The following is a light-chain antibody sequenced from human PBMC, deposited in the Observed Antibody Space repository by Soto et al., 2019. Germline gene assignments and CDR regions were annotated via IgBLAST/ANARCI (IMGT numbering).Light chain of an antibody. V-gene: IGKV3-15*01. J-gene: IGKJ2*01. Sequence: EIVMTQSPATLSVSPGERATLSCRASQSVSDNLAWYQQKPGQAPRLLIYGASTRATGIPARFSGSRSGTEFTLTISSLQAEDFAVYYCQQSNSWPYTFGQGTKLDIK. CDR2: GAS. CDR3: QQSNSWPYT. CDR1: QSVSDN.